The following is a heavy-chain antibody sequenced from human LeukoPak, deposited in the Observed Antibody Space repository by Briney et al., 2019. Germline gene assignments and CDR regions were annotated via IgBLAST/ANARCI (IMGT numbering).Heavy chain of an antibody. CDR3: ARGIYGDNYDY. CDR1: GFTFSSCS. J-gene: IGHJ4*02. Sequence: GGSLRLSCAASGFTFSSCSMNWVRQAPGKGLEWVSYISSSSNTIYYAESVKGRFTISRDNAKNSLYLQMNSLRAEDTAVYYCARGIYGDNYDYWAREPWSPSPQ. V-gene: IGHV3-48*01. CDR2: ISSSSNTI. D-gene: IGHD4-17*01.